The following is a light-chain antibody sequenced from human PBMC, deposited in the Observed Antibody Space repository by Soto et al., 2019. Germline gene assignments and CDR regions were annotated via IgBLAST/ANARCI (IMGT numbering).Light chain of an antibody. J-gene: IGLJ3*02. V-gene: IGLV2-8*01. CDR2: EVS. CDR1: SSDVGGYSY. Sequence: QSALTQPPSASGSPGQSVAISCTGTSSDVGGYSYVSWYQQHPGKAPKLMIYEVSKRPSGVPDRFSGSKSGNTASLTVSGLQAEDEAYYYCSSYARNRDILFGGGTKLNVL. CDR3: SSYARNRDIL.